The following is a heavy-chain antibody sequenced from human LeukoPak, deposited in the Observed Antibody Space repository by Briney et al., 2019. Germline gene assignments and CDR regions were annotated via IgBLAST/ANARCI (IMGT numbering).Heavy chain of an antibody. Sequence: GASVKVSCKASGYTFTGYYMHWVRQAPGQGLEWMGWINPNSGGTNYAQKLQGRVTMTTDTSTSTAYMELRSLRSDDTAVYYCARGDGFWSGYNYWGQGTLVTVSS. CDR3: ARGDGFWSGYNY. D-gene: IGHD3-3*01. CDR1: GYTFTGYY. J-gene: IGHJ4*02. CDR2: INPNSGGT. V-gene: IGHV1-2*02.